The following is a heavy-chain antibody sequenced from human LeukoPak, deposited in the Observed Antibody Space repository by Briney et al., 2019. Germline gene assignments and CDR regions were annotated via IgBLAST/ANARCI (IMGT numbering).Heavy chain of an antibody. V-gene: IGHV4-34*01. CDR3: ARDTYYYDSSGYGYDAFDI. D-gene: IGHD3-22*01. Sequence: SETLSLTCAVYGGSFSGYYWSWIRQPPGKGLEWIGEINHSGSTNYNPSLKSRVTISVDTSKNQFSLKLSSVTAADTAVYYCARDTYYYDSSGYGYDAFDIWGQGTMVTVSS. J-gene: IGHJ3*02. CDR1: GGSFSGYY. CDR2: INHSGST.